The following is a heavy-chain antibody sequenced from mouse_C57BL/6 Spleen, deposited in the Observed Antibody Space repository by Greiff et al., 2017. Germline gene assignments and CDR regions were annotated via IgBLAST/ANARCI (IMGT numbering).Heavy chain of an antibody. CDR2: IYPGDGDT. CDR1: GYAFSSSW. CDR3: ARSGGHFDY. Sequence: VQGVESGPELVKPGASVKISCKASGYAFSSSWMNWVKQRPGKGLEWIGRIYPGDGDTNYNGKFKGKATLTADKSSSTAYMQLSSLTSEDSAVYFCARSGGHFDYWGQGTTLTVSS. J-gene: IGHJ2*01. V-gene: IGHV1-82*01.